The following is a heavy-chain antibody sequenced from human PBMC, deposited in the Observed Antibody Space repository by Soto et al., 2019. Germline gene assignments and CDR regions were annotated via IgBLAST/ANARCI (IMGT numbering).Heavy chain of an antibody. CDR2: ISGSGGST. V-gene: IGHV3-23*01. CDR1: GFPFSGYS. D-gene: IGHD6-13*01. Sequence: GGSLILSCGASGFPFSGYSMSWVSPAPGKGLEWVSAISGSGGSTYYADSVKGRFTISRDNSKNTLYLQMNSLRAEDTAVYYCAKDKKKQQLVPSWFDPWGQGTLVTVSS. J-gene: IGHJ5*02. CDR3: AKDKKKQQLVPSWFDP.